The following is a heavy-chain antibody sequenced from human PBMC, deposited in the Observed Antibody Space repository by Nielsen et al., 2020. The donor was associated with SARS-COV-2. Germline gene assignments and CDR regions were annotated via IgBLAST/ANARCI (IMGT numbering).Heavy chain of an antibody. J-gene: IGHJ4*02. CDR2: IIPIFGTA. CDR3: ARDGVSTIFGTGCYFDY. V-gene: IGHV1-69*06. CDR1: GYTFTSYG. Sequence: SVKVSCKASGYTFTSYGISWVRQAPGQGLEWMGGIIPIFGTANYAQKFQGRVTITADKSTSTAYMELSSLRSEDTAVYYCARDGVSTIFGTGCYFDYWGQGTLVTVSS. D-gene: IGHD3-3*01.